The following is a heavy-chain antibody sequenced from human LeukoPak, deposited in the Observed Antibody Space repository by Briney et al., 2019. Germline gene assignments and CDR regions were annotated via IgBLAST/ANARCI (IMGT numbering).Heavy chain of an antibody. D-gene: IGHD2-8*01. Sequence: ASVKVSCKASGYTFTGYYMHRVRQAPGQRPEWMGWINPNSGGTNYAQKFHGRVTMTRDTSISTAYMELSRLRSDDTAVYYCARGTQDIVLMVYAPLPWFDPWGQGTLVTVSS. V-gene: IGHV1-2*02. CDR1: GYTFTGYY. CDR2: INPNSGGT. J-gene: IGHJ5*02. CDR3: ARGTQDIVLMVYAPLPWFDP.